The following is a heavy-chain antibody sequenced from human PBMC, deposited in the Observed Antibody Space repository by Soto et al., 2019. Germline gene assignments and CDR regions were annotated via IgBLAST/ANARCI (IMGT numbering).Heavy chain of an antibody. CDR1: GGSISSGGYY. D-gene: IGHD5-18*01. J-gene: IGHJ4*02. CDR3: AREVTGYYYFDY. V-gene: IGHV4-31*03. CDR2: IYYSGST. Sequence: QVQLQESGPGLVKPSLTLSLTCTVSGGSISSGGYYWSWIRQHPGKGLEWIGYIYYSGSTYYNPSLKSRVTISVDTSKNQFSLKLSSVTAADTAVYYCAREVTGYYYFDYWGQGTLVTVSS.